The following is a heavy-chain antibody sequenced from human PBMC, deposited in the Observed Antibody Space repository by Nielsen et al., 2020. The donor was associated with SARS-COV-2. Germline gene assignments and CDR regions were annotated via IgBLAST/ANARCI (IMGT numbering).Heavy chain of an antibody. CDR2: ISDAGSSK. CDR3: VRSRQLWTTFDY. J-gene: IGHJ4*02. Sequence: GESLKISCAASGFTFSSYAMHWVRQAPGKGLEWVAVISDAGSSKYYPDSVKGRFTISRDNSKNTLYLQMNNLRAEDTAVYDCVRSRQLWTTFDYWGQGTLVTVSS. CDR1: GFTFSSYA. V-gene: IGHV3-30*04. D-gene: IGHD5-18*01.